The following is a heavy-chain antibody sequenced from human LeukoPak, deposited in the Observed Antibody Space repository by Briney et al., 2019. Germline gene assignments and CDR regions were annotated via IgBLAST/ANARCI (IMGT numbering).Heavy chain of an antibody. CDR1: GYTLTSYA. Sequence: ASVKVSCKASGYTLTSYAMHWVRQAPGQRLEWMGWINAGNGNTKYSQKFQGRVTITRDTSASTAYMELSSLRSEDTAVYYCARDLGYTSLAARSFDYWGQGTLVTVSS. V-gene: IGHV1-3*01. J-gene: IGHJ4*02. CDR2: INAGNGNT. D-gene: IGHD3-16*02. CDR3: ARDLGYTSLAARSFDY.